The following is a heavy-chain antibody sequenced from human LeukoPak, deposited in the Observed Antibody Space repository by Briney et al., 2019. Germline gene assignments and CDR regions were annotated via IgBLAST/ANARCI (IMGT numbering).Heavy chain of an antibody. D-gene: IGHD1-7*01. J-gene: IGHJ6*03. V-gene: IGHV4-38-2*02. Sequence: SETLSLTCTVSGYSISSGYYWGWIRQPPGKGLEWIGSIYHSGSTYYNPSLKSRVTISVDTSKNQFSLKLSSVTAADTAVYYCARGAGNYGYYYYYYMDVWGKGTMVTVSS. CDR3: ARGAGNYGYYYYYYMDV. CDR2: IYHSGST. CDR1: GYSISSGYY.